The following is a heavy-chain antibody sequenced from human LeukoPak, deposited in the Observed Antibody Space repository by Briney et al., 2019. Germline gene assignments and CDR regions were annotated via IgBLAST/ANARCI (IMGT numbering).Heavy chain of an antibody. CDR3: AKGWSYSSGGSPFDY. Sequence: GGSLRLSCAASGFTFDDYAMHWVRQAPGKGLEWVSGISWNSGSIGYADSVKGRFTISRDNAKNSLYLQMNSLRAEDMALYYCAKGWSYSSGGSPFDYWAREPWSPSPQ. V-gene: IGHV3-9*03. CDR2: ISWNSGSI. D-gene: IGHD6-19*01. CDR1: GFTFDDYA. J-gene: IGHJ4*02.